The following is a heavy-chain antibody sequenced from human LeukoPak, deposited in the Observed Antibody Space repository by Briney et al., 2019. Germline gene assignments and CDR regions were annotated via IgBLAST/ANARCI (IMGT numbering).Heavy chain of an antibody. CDR2: IQGGGSA. J-gene: IGHJ4*02. CDR3: AIQQWDSNSGDDY. V-gene: IGHV4-59*08. D-gene: IGHD6-6*01. CDR1: GGSITSYY. Sequence: SETLSLTCDVSGGSITSYYWNWIRQTPGKGLEWIGFIQGGGSAYYNPSLKSRLSILVDMSKNQVSLRLNSVTATDTAVYYCAIQQWDSNSGDDYWGQGTLVTVSS.